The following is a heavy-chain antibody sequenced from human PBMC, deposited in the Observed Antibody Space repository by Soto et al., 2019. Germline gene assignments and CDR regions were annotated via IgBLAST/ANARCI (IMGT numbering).Heavy chain of an antibody. CDR3: ARVGAVSSGWYDGH. CDR1: GFTFSTYN. Sequence: EVQLVESGGGLVQPGGSLRLSCGASGFTFSTYNMHWVRQGPGKGLVWVSRINSDGSSTRYADSVKGRFTISRDNAKNTLYLLMNSQRVEDTAIYYCARVGAVSSGWYDGHWGLGTQFTVSS. D-gene: IGHD6-19*01. CDR2: INSDGSST. J-gene: IGHJ4*02. V-gene: IGHV3-74*01.